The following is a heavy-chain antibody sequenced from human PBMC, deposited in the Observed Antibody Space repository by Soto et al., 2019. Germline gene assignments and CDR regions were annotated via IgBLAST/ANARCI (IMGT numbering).Heavy chain of an antibody. CDR1: GFTFSSYS. D-gene: IGHD2-2*01. J-gene: IGHJ5*02. Sequence: GGSLRLSCAASGFTFSSYSMNWVRQAPGKGLEWVSSISSSSSYIYYADSVKGRFTISRDNAKNSLYLQMNSLRAEDTAVYYCARDQGLPAAPVGGWFDPWGQGTLVTVSS. CDR3: ARDQGLPAAPVGGWFDP. V-gene: IGHV3-21*01. CDR2: ISSSSSYI.